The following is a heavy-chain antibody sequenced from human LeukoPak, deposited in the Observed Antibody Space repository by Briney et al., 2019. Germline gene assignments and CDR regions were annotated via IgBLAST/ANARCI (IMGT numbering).Heavy chain of an antibody. V-gene: IGHV3-21*01. J-gene: IGHJ4*02. Sequence: GGSLRLSCAASGFTFSSYNMNWVRQTPGKGLEWVSSISSSSDYIYYADSVKGRFTISRDNAKNSLYLQMKSLRAEDTAVYYCARVARTAIYSYFDYWGQGTLVTVSS. CDR1: GFTFSSYN. CDR2: ISSSSDYI. CDR3: ARVARTAIYSYFDY. D-gene: IGHD5-18*01.